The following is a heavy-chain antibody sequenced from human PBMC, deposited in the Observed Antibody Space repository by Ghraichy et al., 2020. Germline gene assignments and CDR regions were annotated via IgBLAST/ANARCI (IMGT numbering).Heavy chain of an antibody. CDR1: GESFSGFY. CDR2: INHTGST. Sequence: SETLSLTCAVYGESFSGFYGSWLRQPPGKGLEWIWEINHTGSTNYNPSLKSRVTMSLDMSKNQFSLKLNSVTAADTALYYCARGRRTGGICYGGFCSYYCYMDVGGEVTTVTVSS. D-gene: IGHD2-8*02. V-gene: IGHV4-34*01. J-gene: IGHJ6*03. CDR3: ARGRRTGGICYGGFCSYYCYMDV.